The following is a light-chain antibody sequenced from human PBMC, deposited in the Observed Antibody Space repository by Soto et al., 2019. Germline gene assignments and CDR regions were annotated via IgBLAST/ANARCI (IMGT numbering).Light chain of an antibody. CDR1: TNDVGAYNY. Sequence: QSALTQPASVSGSPGQSITISCTGTTNDVGAYNYVSWFQHHPGEAPKLMIYEVSNRPSGVSNRFSGSKSGNTASLTISGLQAEDEADYFCSSYRSTTTPYVFGTGTKVTVL. V-gene: IGLV2-14*01. CDR2: EVS. CDR3: SSYRSTTTPYV. J-gene: IGLJ1*01.